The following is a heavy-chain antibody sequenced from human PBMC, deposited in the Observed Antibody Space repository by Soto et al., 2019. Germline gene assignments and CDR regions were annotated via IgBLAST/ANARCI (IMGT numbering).Heavy chain of an antibody. CDR1: GGSITRGGYY. Sequence: QVQLQESGPGLVKPSETLSLTCTVSGGSITRGGYYWSWIRQHPGKGLEWMGYIYNSGTTYYNPSLKSRVAISVDTSKNQFSLKLTSVTAADTAVYYSARDPAPWGQGTLVTVSS. J-gene: IGHJ5*02. CDR3: ARDPAP. CDR2: IYNSGTT. V-gene: IGHV4-31*03.